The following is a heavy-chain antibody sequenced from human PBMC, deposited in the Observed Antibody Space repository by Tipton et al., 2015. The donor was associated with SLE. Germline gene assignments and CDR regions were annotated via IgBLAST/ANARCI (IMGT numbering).Heavy chain of an antibody. CDR1: GFTFSDHY. V-gene: IGHV3-72*01. D-gene: IGHD3-3*01. CDR2: TRNRANSYTT. J-gene: IGHJ5*02. Sequence: SLRLSCVASGFTFSDHYMDWIRQVPGKGLEWVAQTRNRANSYTTEYATSVEGRFIISRDDSKNSVYLQMNNLKTDDTAVYFCADIGSSLPWGQGTLVTVSS. CDR3: ADIGSSLP.